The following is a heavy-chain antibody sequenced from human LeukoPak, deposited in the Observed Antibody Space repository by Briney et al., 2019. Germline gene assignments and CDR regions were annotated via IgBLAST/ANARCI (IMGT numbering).Heavy chain of an antibody. D-gene: IGHD6-19*01. CDR1: GASISSGSNY. CDR2: IYSSGST. Sequence: PSETLSLTCSVSGASISSGSNYWGWIRQPPGKTLEWIGSIYSSGSTYYNPSLKSRVIIIIDTPKNHFSLTLSSVTAADTAVYYCARDNVWSSGWPNWFDPWGQGTLVTVSS. CDR3: ARDNVWSSGWPNWFDP. V-gene: IGHV4-39*07. J-gene: IGHJ5*02.